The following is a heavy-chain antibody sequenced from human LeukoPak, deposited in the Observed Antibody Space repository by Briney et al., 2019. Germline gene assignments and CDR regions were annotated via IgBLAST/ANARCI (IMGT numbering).Heavy chain of an antibody. V-gene: IGHV3-30*03. J-gene: IGHJ4*02. CDR2: ISYDGSNK. CDR3: ARMAYSSGWYSEYYFDY. Sequence: GGSLRLSCAASGFIFSSYGMHWVRQAPGKGLEWVAIISYDGSNKYYADSVKGRFTISRDNSKNTLYLQMNSLRAEDTAVYYCARMAYSSGWYSEYYFDYWGQGTLVTVSS. CDR1: GFIFSSYG. D-gene: IGHD6-19*01.